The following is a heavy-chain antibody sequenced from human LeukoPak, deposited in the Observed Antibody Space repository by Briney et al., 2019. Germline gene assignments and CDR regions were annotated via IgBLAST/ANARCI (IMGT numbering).Heavy chain of an antibody. CDR2: ISPYNGNA. CDR1: GCTFTNYG. D-gene: IGHD2-8*01. J-gene: IGHJ4*02. CDR3: TRTVLDCKNGVCYDY. Sequence: ASVKVSCKTSGCTFTNYGISWVRQAPGQGLEWMGWISPYNGNAINAQKLQGRVTVTTDTTTSAAYMELRSLRSDDTAVYYCTRTVLDCKNGVCYDYWGQGTLVTVSS. V-gene: IGHV1-18*01.